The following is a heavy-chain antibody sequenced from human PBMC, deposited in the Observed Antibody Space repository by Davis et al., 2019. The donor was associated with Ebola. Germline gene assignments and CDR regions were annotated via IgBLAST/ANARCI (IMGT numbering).Heavy chain of an antibody. CDR1: GGSFSGYY. CDR2: VNQSGGA. V-gene: IGHV4-34*01. CDR3: ARHVASLLWFGEVPHYYGMDV. Sequence: SETLSLTCAVYGGSFSGYYWTWIRQSPGKGLEWIGEVNQSGGASYNPSLTSRVTISVDTSKNQFSLKLSSVTAADTAVYYCARHVASLLWFGEVPHYYGMDVWGQGTTVTVSS. J-gene: IGHJ6*02. D-gene: IGHD3-10*01.